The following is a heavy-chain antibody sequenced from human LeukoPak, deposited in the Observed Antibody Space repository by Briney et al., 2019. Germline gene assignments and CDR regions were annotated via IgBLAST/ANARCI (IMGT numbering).Heavy chain of an antibody. D-gene: IGHD2-21*02. CDR1: GGSISSYY. V-gene: IGHV4-59*01. CDR3: ARAPPYCGGDCLDYYYYYGMDV. Sequence: SETLSLTCTVSGGSISSYYWSWIRQPPGKGLEWIGYIYYSGSTNYNPSLKSRVTISVDTSKSQFSLNLSSVTAADTAVYYCARAPPYCGGDCLDYYYYYGMDVWGQGTTVTVSS. CDR2: IYYSGST. J-gene: IGHJ6*02.